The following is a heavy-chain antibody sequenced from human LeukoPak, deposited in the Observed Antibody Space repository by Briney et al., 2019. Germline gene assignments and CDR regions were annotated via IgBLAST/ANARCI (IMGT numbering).Heavy chain of an antibody. D-gene: IGHD3-3*01. CDR1: GGSISSYH. Sequence: SETLSLTCTVSGGSISSYHWSWIRQPPGKGLEWIGYIYTSGSTNYNPSLKSRVTISVDTSKNQFSLKLSSVTAADTAVYYCARQKGDDFWSGYYFPFDYWGQGTLVTVSS. J-gene: IGHJ4*02. CDR2: IYTSGST. V-gene: IGHV4-4*09. CDR3: ARQKGDDFWSGYYFPFDY.